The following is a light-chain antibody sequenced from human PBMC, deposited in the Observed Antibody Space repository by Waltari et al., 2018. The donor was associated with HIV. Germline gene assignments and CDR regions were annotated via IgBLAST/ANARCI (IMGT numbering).Light chain of an antibody. Sequence: QSALTQPRSVSGSPGQSVTFSCTGTSDDIGASKFVSWYQQHPGKAPKLILYEVIHRPSVVPDRFSGSRSGNTASLTISGLQNEDEANYYCCSYTGDSWVFGAGTILTVL. J-gene: IGLJ3*02. V-gene: IGLV2-11*01. CDR1: SDDIGASKF. CDR2: EVI. CDR3: CSYTGDSWV.